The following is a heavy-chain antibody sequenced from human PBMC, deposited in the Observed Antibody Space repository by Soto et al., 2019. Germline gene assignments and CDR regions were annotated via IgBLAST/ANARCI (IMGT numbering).Heavy chain of an antibody. V-gene: IGHV5-51*01. CDR1: GYSFTSYW. D-gene: IGHD3-10*01. CDR3: ARSISGTRPHDF. Sequence: VESLKISCNGSGYSFTSYWIGWVRQMPWKGLEWMGIIYPGDSDTRYSPSFQGQVTISADKSITTAYLQWSSLKASDTAMYYCARSISGTRPHDFWGQGTLVTVSS. J-gene: IGHJ4*02. CDR2: IYPGDSDT.